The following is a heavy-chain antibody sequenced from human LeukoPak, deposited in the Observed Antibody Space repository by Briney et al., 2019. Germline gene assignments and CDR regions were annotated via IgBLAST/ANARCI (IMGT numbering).Heavy chain of an antibody. CDR3: ARDSGSYPGTFDY. V-gene: IGHV4-59*01. CDR1: GGSISSYY. J-gene: IGHJ4*02. Sequence: SETLSLTCTVSGGSISSYYWSWIRQPPGKGLEWIGYIYYSGSTNYNPSLRSRVTISVDTSKNQFSLKLSSVTAADTAVYYCARDSGSYPGTFDYWGQGTLVTVSS. D-gene: IGHD1-26*01. CDR2: IYYSGST.